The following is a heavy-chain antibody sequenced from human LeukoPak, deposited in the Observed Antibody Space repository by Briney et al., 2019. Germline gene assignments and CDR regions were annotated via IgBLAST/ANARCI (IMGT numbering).Heavy chain of an antibody. D-gene: IGHD2-2*01. Sequence: PGGSLRLSCAASGFTFSSYAMSWVRQAPGKGLEWVSAISGSGGSTYYADSVKGRFTISRDSSKNTLYLQMNSLRAEDTAVYYCAKLPAADYYYYGMDVWGQGTTVTVSS. J-gene: IGHJ6*02. CDR1: GFTFSSYA. CDR2: ISGSGGST. CDR3: AKLPAADYYYYGMDV. V-gene: IGHV3-23*01.